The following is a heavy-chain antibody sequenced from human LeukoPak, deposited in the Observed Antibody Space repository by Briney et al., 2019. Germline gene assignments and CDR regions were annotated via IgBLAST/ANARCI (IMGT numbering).Heavy chain of an antibody. Sequence: GGSLRLSCAASGFAFNHYFMHWVRQAPGKGLEWVSLNSPNGDITYSADSMRGRFTISRDNSKNSLYLQMNRLTTEDTAFYYCAKDAGGSIDYWGQGTLVSVSS. D-gene: IGHD1-26*01. CDR2: NSPNGDIT. CDR1: GFAFNHYF. CDR3: AKDAGGSIDY. V-gene: IGHV3-43*01. J-gene: IGHJ4*02.